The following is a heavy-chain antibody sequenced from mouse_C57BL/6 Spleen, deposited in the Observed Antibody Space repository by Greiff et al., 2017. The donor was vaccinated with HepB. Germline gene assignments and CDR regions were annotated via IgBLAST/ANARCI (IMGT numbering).Heavy chain of an antibody. CDR2: IYPGSGST. CDR3: AVYYGNYVYFDY. V-gene: IGHV1-55*01. Sequence: VQLQQSGAELVKPGASVKMSCKASGFTFTSYWITWVKQRPGQGLEWIGDIYPGSGSTNYNEKFKSKATLTVDTSSSTAYMQLSSLTSEDSAVYYCAVYYGNYVYFDYWGQGTTLTVSS. D-gene: IGHD2-1*01. CDR1: GFTFTSYW. J-gene: IGHJ2*01.